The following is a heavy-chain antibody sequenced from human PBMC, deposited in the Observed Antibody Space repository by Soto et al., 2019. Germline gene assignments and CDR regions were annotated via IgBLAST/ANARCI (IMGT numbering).Heavy chain of an antibody. CDR3: ASHYDMWSGYLSPVDY. V-gene: IGHV3-11*01. CDR1: GYTFSDYY. J-gene: IGHJ4*02. CDR2: IDTSGTKI. D-gene: IGHD3-3*01. Sequence: QVQLVESGGDLVKPGGSLRLSCAASGYTFSDYYMSWIRQAPGKGLEWISYIDTSGTKIYYADSVTGRFTITRDNAKNSLYLEMNSLRDEDTAVYYCASHYDMWSGYLSPVDYWGQGTLVTVSS.